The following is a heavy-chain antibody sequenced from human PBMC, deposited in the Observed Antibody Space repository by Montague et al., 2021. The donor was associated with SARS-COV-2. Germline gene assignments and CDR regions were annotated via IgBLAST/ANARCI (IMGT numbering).Heavy chain of an antibody. CDR1: GFSLSTSGMC. Sequence: VKPTQTLTLTCTFSGFSLSTSGMCVSWIRQPPGKALEWLALIDWDDDKYYSTSLKTRLTISKDTSKNQVVLTMTNMDPVDTATYYCARIKWELLSSYYHGMDVWGRGTTVTVSS. CDR3: ARIKWELLSSYYHGMDV. D-gene: IGHD1-26*01. V-gene: IGHV2-70*01. CDR2: IDWDDDK. J-gene: IGHJ6*02.